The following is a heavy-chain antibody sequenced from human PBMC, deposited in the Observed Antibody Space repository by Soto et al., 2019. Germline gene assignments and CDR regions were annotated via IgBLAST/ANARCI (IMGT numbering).Heavy chain of an antibody. Sequence: EVQLVESGGGLVQPGRSLRLSCAASGFTFDDYAMHWVRQAPGKGLEWVSGISWNSGIIGYADSVKGRFTISRDNANNSLYLQMNSLRAEDTALYYCAKGGQLLSEGGGYWGQGTLVTVSS. D-gene: IGHD2-2*01. CDR3: AKGGQLLSEGGGY. CDR1: GFTFDDYA. V-gene: IGHV3-9*01. J-gene: IGHJ4*02. CDR2: ISWNSGII.